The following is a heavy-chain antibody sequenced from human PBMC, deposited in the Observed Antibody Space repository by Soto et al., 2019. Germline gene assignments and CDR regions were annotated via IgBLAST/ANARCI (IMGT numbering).Heavy chain of an antibody. CDR1: WFPFRNSP. J-gene: IGHJ6*02. CDR2: ISYDGSNK. D-gene: IGHD2-2*01. V-gene: IGHV3-30*18. CDR3: AKDRCSSSSCYYNYGMDV. Sequence: SRGPSCAAFWFPFRNSPIHWVRQAAGLGVEWVAVISYDGSNKYNADSVKGRFTISRDNSKNTLYLQMNSLRAEDTAVYYGAKDRCSSSSCYYNYGMDVWGQGTTVTVSS.